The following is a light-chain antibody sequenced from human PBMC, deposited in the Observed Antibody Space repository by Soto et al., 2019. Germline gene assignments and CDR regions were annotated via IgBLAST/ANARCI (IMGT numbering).Light chain of an antibody. V-gene: IGKV1-5*01. CDR2: GAS. CDR1: QTVSTW. J-gene: IGKJ2*02. Sequence: DIKLTQSPSTLSASVRERVALSCRASQTVSTWLAWYQQRPGKAPKVMIYGASSLENGVPPRFSGSGSGTEFTLTISSLQPDDFAAYYCQQYNSQGTFGQGTKVDI. CDR3: QQYNSQGT.